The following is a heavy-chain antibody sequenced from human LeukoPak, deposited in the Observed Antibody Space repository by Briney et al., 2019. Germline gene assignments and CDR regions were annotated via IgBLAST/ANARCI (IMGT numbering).Heavy chain of an antibody. V-gene: IGHV4-34*01. J-gene: IGHJ5*02. CDR1: GGSFSGYY. CDR3: ARYDSSSWYHNWFDP. D-gene: IGHD6-13*01. Sequence: SETLSLTCAVYGGSFSGYYWSWIRQPPGKGLEWIGEINHSGSTNYIPSLKSRVTISVDTSKNQFSLKLSSVTAADTAVYYCARYDSSSWYHNWFDPWGQGTLVTVSS. CDR2: INHSGST.